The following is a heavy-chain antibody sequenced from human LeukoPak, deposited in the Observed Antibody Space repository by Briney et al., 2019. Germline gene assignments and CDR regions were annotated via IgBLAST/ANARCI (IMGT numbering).Heavy chain of an antibody. J-gene: IGHJ3*02. D-gene: IGHD2-21*02. Sequence: ASVKVSCKASGYTFTRHDVNWVRQATGQGREWMGWINPNSKNTGYAQKFQGRVTLTTDTSTSTAYMELSSLDSEDTAVYYCARAIPFRYLLGGDYYERSSHGFDIWGQGTMITVSS. CDR2: INPNSKNT. V-gene: IGHV1-8*01. CDR3: ARAIPFRYLLGGDYYERSSHGFDI. CDR1: GYTFTRHD.